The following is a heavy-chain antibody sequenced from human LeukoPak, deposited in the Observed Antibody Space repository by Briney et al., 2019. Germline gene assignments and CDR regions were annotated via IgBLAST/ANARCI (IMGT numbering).Heavy chain of an antibody. CDR3: ARQAGSYSSSSVLTFDY. Sequence: PSETLSLTCTVSGGSISSSSYYWGWIRQPPGKGLEWIGSIYYSGSTYYNPSLKSRVTISVDTSKNQFSLKLSSVTAADTAVYYCARQAGSYSSSSVLTFDYWGQGTLVTVSS. V-gene: IGHV4-39*01. J-gene: IGHJ4*02. CDR2: IYYSGST. CDR1: GGSISSSSYY. D-gene: IGHD6-6*01.